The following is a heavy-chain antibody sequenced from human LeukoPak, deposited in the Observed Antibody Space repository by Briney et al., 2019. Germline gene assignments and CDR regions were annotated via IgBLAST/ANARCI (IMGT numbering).Heavy chain of an antibody. J-gene: IGHJ4*02. CDR1: GYTFTSYD. Sequence: GASVKVSCKASGYTFTSYDINWVRQATGQGLEWMGWINPNSGGTNYAQKFQGRVTMTRDTSISTAYMELSRLRFDDTAVYYCARDQAGRFGELFGIDYWGQGTLVTVSS. D-gene: IGHD3-10*01. CDR2: INPNSGGT. CDR3: ARDQAGRFGELFGIDY. V-gene: IGHV1-2*02.